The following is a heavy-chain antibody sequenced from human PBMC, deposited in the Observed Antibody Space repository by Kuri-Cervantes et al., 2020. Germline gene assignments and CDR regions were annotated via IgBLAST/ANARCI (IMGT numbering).Heavy chain of an antibody. CDR2: INHSGST. CDR3: ARDGGLRFLEWSQSVDYYMDV. V-gene: IGHV4-34*01. D-gene: IGHD3-3*01. J-gene: IGHJ6*03. CDR1: GGSFSGYY. Sequence: GSLRLSCAVYGGSFSGYYWSWIRQPPGKGLEWIGEINHSGSTNYNPSLKSRVTISVDTSKNQFSLKLSSVTAADTAVYYCARDGGLRFLEWSQSVDYYMDVWGKGTTVTVSS.